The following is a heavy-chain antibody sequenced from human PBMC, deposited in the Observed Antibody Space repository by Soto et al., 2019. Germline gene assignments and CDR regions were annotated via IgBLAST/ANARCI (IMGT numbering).Heavy chain of an antibody. J-gene: IGHJ4*02. V-gene: IGHV3-11*01. Sequence: PGGSLRLSCAASGFTFSDYYMSWIRQAPGKGLEKVSYISSRGSTIYYADSVKGRFTISRDNAKNSLYLQMNSLRAEDTAVYYCARETSLRYFDWLLEAPGYFDYWGQGTLVTVSS. CDR2: ISSRGSTI. CDR1: GFTFSDYY. D-gene: IGHD3-9*01. CDR3: ARETSLRYFDWLLEAPGYFDY.